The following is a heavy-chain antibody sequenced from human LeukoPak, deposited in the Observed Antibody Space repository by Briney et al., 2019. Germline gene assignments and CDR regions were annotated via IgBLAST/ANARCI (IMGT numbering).Heavy chain of an antibody. CDR2: IIPIFGTA. CDR3: ASQGSGSYYNSYYYYYYMDV. CDR1: GGTFSSYA. J-gene: IGHJ6*03. D-gene: IGHD3-10*01. Sequence: SVKVSCKASGGTFSSYAISWVRQAPGQGLEWMGRIIPIFGTANYAQKFQGRVTITTDESTSTAYMELCSLRSEDTAVYYCASQGSGSYYNSYYYYYYMDVWGKGTTVTVSS. V-gene: IGHV1-69*05.